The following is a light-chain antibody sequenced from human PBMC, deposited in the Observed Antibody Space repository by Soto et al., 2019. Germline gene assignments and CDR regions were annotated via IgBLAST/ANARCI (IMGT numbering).Light chain of an antibody. V-gene: IGKV1-5*03. CDR2: KSS. J-gene: IGKJ1*01. CDR1: QSISSW. Sequence: DIQMTQSPSTLSASVGDRVTITCRASQSISSWLAWYQQKPGKAPNLLIYKSSSLQSGVPSRFSGSGSGTEFTLTISSLRPDDFATYYCQQYNDYPWTFGQGTKVELK. CDR3: QQYNDYPWT.